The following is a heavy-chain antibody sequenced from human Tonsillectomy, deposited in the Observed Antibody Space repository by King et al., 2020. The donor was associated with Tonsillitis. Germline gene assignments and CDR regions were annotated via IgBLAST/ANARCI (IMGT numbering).Heavy chain of an antibody. CDR1: GFTFRNYG. Sequence: VQLVESGGGLVQPGGSLRLSCAASGFTFRNYGMSWVRQTPGKGLEWVSAISDSGGSTYYADSVKGRFPISRDNSKNTLYLQMNRLRAEDTAIYYFAKEIRYSYGSFKAFDIWGQGTMVTVSS. V-gene: IGHV3-23*04. CDR3: AKEIRYSYGSFKAFDI. J-gene: IGHJ3*02. CDR2: ISDSGGST. D-gene: IGHD5-18*01.